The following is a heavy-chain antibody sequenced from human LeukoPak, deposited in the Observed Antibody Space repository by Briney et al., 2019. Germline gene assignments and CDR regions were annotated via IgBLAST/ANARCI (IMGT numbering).Heavy chain of an antibody. D-gene: IGHD3-10*01. V-gene: IGHV4-38-2*02. CDR3: ARVPMVRGVTGWFDP. CDR1: GGSISSGYY. CDR2: IYHSGST. Sequence: SETLSLTCTVSGGSISSGYYWGWIRQPPGKGLEWIGSIYHSGSTYYNPSLKSRVTISVDTSKNQFSLKLSSVTAADTAVYYCARVPMVRGVTGWFDPWGQGTLVTVSS. J-gene: IGHJ5*02.